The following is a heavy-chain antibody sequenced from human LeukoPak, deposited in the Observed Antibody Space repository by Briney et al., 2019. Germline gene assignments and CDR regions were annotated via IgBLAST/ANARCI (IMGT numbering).Heavy chain of an antibody. Sequence: PGGSLRLSCAASGFTFSSYSMNWVRQAPGEGLEWVSSISSSSSYMYYADSVKGRFTISRDNAKNSLYLQMNSLRAEDTAVYYCARADGSGSYYYFDYWGQGILVTVSS. CDR3: ARADGSGSYYYFDY. V-gene: IGHV3-21*01. J-gene: IGHJ4*02. CDR1: GFTFSSYS. D-gene: IGHD3-10*01. CDR2: ISSSSSYM.